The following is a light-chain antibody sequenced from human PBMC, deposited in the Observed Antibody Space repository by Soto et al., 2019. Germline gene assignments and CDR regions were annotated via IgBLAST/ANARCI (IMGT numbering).Light chain of an antibody. CDR1: QSVSSN. Sequence: ERVVYLSPAAVSVSQGERATLSCRASQSVSSNLAWYQQKPGQAPRLLIYGASTRATGIPARFSGSGSGTEFTLTISSLQSEDFAVYYCQEYTNLPLSFCGVTKVDI. CDR3: QEYTNLPLS. J-gene: IGKJ4*01. V-gene: IGKV3-15*01. CDR2: GAS.